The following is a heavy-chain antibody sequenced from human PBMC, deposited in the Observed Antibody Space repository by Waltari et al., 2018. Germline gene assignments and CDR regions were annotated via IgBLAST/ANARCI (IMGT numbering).Heavy chain of an antibody. CDR1: GYTFTRYY. Sequence: QVQLVQSGAEVKKPGASVKVSCKASGYTFTRYYMHWVRQAPGQGIEWMGISNPSVGSTSYAQKFQGRVTMTRDTSTSTVYMELSSLRSEDTAVYYCARYFGVGATNGHYFDYWGQGTLVTVSS. CDR2: SNPSVGST. CDR3: ARYFGVGATNGHYFDY. J-gene: IGHJ4*02. D-gene: IGHD1-26*01. V-gene: IGHV1-46*01.